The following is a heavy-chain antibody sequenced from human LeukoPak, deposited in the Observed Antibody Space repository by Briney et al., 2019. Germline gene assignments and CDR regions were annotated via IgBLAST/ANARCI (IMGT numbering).Heavy chain of an antibody. V-gene: IGHV7-4-1*02. CDR2: INTNTGNP. J-gene: IGHJ4*02. Sequence: ASVKVSCKASGYTFTSYGISWVRQAPGQGLEWMGWINTNTGNPTYAQAFTGRFVFSLDTSVSTAYLQISSLKAEDTAVYYCARRRYHFDYWGQGTLVTVSS. CDR3: ARRRYHFDY. CDR1: GYTFTSYG. D-gene: IGHD1-1*01.